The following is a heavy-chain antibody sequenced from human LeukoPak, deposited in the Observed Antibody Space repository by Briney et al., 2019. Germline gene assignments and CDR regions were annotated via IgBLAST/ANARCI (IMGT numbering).Heavy chain of an antibody. Sequence: PGGSLRLSCAASGFTVSSNYMTWVRQAPGKGLEWVASINPDGSEKYYVDSVKGRFTFSRDNAQESLYLQMNSLTAEDAAVYYCARGHYGMGVWSQGTTVTVSS. CDR1: GFTVSSNY. J-gene: IGHJ6*02. V-gene: IGHV3-7*03. CDR2: INPDGSEK. CDR3: ARGHYGMGV.